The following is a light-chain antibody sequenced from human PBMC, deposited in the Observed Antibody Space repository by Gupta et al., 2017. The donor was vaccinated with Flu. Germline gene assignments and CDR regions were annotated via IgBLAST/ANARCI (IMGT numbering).Light chain of an antibody. J-gene: IGKJ2*03. CDR3: QQYYNWPPYS. Sequence: ILLTQSPATLAVSPGDRATLSCRASESVSSNVAWYQKRPGKSPRLLIYGASSRASGIPARFSGSGSGTEFTLTISSLQSEDVAVYYCQQYYNWPPYSFGQGTKLEI. CDR1: ESVSSN. V-gene: IGKV3-15*01. CDR2: GAS.